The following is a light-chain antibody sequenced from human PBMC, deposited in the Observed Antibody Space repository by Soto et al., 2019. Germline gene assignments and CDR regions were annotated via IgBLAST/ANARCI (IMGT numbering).Light chain of an antibody. V-gene: IGKV1-9*01. CDR1: QGISSK. CDR2: DAS. CDR3: QQVNSYPLT. J-gene: IGKJ5*01. Sequence: IQLTQSPSSLSASVVDRVTITCRAIQGISSKLAWHQQKPGNAPKLLIYDASTLQGGVPSRFSGSGSGTDFTLTISSLQPEDFATYYCQQVNSYPLTFGQGTRLEIK.